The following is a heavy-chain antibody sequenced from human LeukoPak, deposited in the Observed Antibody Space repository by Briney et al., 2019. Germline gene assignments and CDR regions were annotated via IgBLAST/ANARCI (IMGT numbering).Heavy chain of an antibody. CDR3: ARDLVTMVRGVIPGWFDP. CDR2: MNPKSGFT. V-gene: IGHV1-8*01. J-gene: IGHJ5*02. D-gene: IGHD3-10*01. Sequence: GASVKVSCKASGYTFTSYDINWVRQATGHGPEWMGWMNPKSGFTGYAQKFRGRVTMTRDTSTNTAFMELRSLRSDDTAVYYCARDLVTMVRGVIPGWFDPWGQGTLVTVSS. CDR1: GYTFTSYD.